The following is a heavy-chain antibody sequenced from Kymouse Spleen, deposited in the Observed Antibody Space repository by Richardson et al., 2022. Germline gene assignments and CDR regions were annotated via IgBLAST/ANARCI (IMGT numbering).Heavy chain of an antibody. J-gene: IGHJ6*02. CDR1: GFTFSSYG. Sequence: QVQLVESGGGVVQPGRSLRLSCAASGFTFSSYGMHWVRQAPGKGLEWVAVIWYDGSNKYYADSVKGRFTISRDNSKNTLYLQMNSLRAEDTAVYYCARDQGAVAVSYYYYYGMDVWGQGTTVTVSS. D-gene: IGHD6-19*01. V-gene: IGHV3-33*01. CDR3: ARDQGAVAVSYYYYYGMDV. CDR2: IWYDGSNK.